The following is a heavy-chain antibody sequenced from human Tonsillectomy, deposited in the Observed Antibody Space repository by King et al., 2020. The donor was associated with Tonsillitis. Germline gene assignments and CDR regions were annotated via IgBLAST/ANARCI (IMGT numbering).Heavy chain of an antibody. CDR2: INHSGST. CDR3: ARRSMIVVGDAFDI. V-gene: IGHV4-34*01. Sequence: VQLQQWGAGLLKPSETLSLTCAVYGGSFSGYYWSWIRQPPGKGLEWIGEINHSGSTNYNPSLKSRVTISVDTSKNQFSLKLSSVTAADTAVYYCARRSMIVVGDAFDIWGQGTMVTVSS. CDR1: GGSFSGYY. J-gene: IGHJ3*02. D-gene: IGHD3-22*01.